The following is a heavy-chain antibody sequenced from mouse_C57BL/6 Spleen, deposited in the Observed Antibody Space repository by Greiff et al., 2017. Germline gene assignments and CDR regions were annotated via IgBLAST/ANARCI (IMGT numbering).Heavy chain of an antibody. CDR1: GYTFTDYN. CDR2: INPNNGGT. Sequence: EVQLQQSGPELVKPGASVKIPCKASGYTFTDYNMDWVKQSHGKSLEWIGDINPNNGGTIYNQKFEGKATLTVDKSSSTAYMELRSLTSEDTAVYYCAREDYDYDVGFAYWGQGTLVTVSA. J-gene: IGHJ3*01. D-gene: IGHD2-4*01. CDR3: AREDYDYDVGFAY. V-gene: IGHV1-18*01.